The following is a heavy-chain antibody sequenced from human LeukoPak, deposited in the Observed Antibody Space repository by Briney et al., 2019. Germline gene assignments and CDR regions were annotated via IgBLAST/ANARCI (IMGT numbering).Heavy chain of an antibody. CDR1: GGSISSYY. CDR3: ARESKYYDFWSGYLAFDI. J-gene: IGHJ3*02. V-gene: IGHV4-4*07. CDR2: IYTSGST. D-gene: IGHD3-3*01. Sequence: SETLSLTCTVSGGSISSYYWSWIRQPPGKGLEWIGRIYTSGSTNYNPSLKSRVTMSVDTSKNQFSLKLSSVTAADTAVYYCARESKYYDFWSGYLAFDIWGQGTMVTVSS.